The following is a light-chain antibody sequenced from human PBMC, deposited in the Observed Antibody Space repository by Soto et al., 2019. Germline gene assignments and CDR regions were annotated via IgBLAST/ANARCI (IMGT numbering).Light chain of an antibody. Sequence: QSALAQPASVSGSPGQSITISCTGNSDFVGSFSLVSWYQQHPGKAPKVMISEGHRRPSGVPDRFSGSSSVTTASLTISGLQADDEADYYCCSYAYSNNLFQSMIFGGGTKLTVL. V-gene: IGLV2-23*01. J-gene: IGLJ2*01. CDR3: CSYAYSNNLFQSMI. CDR2: EGH. CDR1: SDFVGSFSL.